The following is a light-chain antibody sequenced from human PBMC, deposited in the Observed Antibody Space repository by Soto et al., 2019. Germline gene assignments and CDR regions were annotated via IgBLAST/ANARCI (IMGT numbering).Light chain of an antibody. CDR2: EVT. CDR3: SSYTSSSTYV. J-gene: IGLJ1*01. Sequence: QCAQSHPASVSWSPGHSITISCTGTGSDVGGYDYVSWYQHHPGKAPKVMIYEVTNRPSGVSNRFSGSKSGNTASLTISGLLAEEEADYYCSSYTSSSTYVFGTGTKVTAL. V-gene: IGLV2-14*01. CDR1: GSDVGGYDY.